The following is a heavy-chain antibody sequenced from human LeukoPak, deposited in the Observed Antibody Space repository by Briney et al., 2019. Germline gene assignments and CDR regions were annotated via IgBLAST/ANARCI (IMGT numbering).Heavy chain of an antibody. CDR2: ISGSGGNT. CDR3: AKIITGAGTDY. CDR1: GFTFSSHG. D-gene: IGHD1-20*01. Sequence: GVSLRLSCSASGFTFSSHGMAWVRQAPGKGLEWVSSISGSGGNTYYANSVRGRLAISRDNSKNTLFLQMNSLRAEDTAVYYCAKIITGAGTDYWGQGTLVTVSS. V-gene: IGHV3-23*01. J-gene: IGHJ4*02.